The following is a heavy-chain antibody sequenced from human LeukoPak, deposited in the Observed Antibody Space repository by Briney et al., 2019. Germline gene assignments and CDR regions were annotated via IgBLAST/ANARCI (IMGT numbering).Heavy chain of an antibody. Sequence: PGASLRLSRAASGFTFSSYAMSWVRQAPGKGLEWVSAISGSGGSTYYADSVKGRFTISRDNSKNTLYLQMNSLRAEDTAVYYCAKDLARITMIVVVIRRDYYYYGMDAWGQGTTVTVSS. V-gene: IGHV3-23*01. D-gene: IGHD3-22*01. CDR3: AKDLARITMIVVVIRRDYYYYGMDA. J-gene: IGHJ6*02. CDR1: GFTFSSYA. CDR2: ISGSGGST.